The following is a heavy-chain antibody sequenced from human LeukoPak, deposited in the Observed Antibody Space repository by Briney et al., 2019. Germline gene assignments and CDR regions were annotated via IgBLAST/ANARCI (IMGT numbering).Heavy chain of an antibody. J-gene: IGHJ4*02. D-gene: IGHD7-27*01. V-gene: IGHV4-59*02. CDR1: GGSVTDYY. CDR2: IYYTGT. CDR3: ASRKLGNDY. Sequence: PSETLSLTCTVSGGSVTDYYWSWIRQSPGKGLEWIGYIYYTGTSYDPSLKSRVTISADTSKNQFSLKLISVTAADTAVYYCASRKLGNDYWGQGTLVTVSS.